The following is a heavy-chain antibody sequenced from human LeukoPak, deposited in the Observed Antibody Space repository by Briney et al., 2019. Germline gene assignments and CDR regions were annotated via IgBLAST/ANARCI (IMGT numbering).Heavy chain of an antibody. CDR1: GFTFSSYS. CDR3: ARDSYPDSYAIDDY. CDR2: ISSSSSYI. J-gene: IGHJ4*02. D-gene: IGHD2-8*01. V-gene: IGHV3-21*01. Sequence: PGGSLRLSYAASGFTFSSYSMNWVRQAPGKGLEWVSSISSSSSYIYYADSVKGRFTISRDNAKNSLYLQMNSLRAEDTAVYYCARDSYPDSYAIDDYWGQGTLVTVSS.